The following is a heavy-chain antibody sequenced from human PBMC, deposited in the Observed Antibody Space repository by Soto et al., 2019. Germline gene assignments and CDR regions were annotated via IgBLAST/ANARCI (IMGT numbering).Heavy chain of an antibody. J-gene: IGHJ2*01. Sequence: EVQLLESGGGLVQPGGSLRLSCAASGFTFSSYAMSWVRQAPGKGLEWVSAISGSGGSTYYADSVKGRFPISGDNSTNTLDLQMNSLRAEDTAVYYCANAGWGSDCSGASCYPHWYCDLWGRGTLVTVSS. CDR2: ISGSGGST. V-gene: IGHV3-23*01. CDR3: ANAGWGSDCSGASCYPHWYCDL. D-gene: IGHD2-15*01. CDR1: GFTFSSYA.